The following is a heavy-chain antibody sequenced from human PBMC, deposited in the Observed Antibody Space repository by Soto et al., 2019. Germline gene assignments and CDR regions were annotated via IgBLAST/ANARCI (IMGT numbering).Heavy chain of an antibody. J-gene: IGHJ4*02. CDR2: ISTYNGNT. Sequence: ASVKVSCKASGYSFTNYGISWVRQAPGQGPEWMGWISTYNGNTNYAQKLQGRVTMTTDTSTSTAYMELRSLTSDDTAVYYCARDKSGSYSPWGQGTLVTVSS. CDR1: GYSFTNYG. V-gene: IGHV1-18*01. D-gene: IGHD1-26*01. CDR3: ARDKSGSYSP.